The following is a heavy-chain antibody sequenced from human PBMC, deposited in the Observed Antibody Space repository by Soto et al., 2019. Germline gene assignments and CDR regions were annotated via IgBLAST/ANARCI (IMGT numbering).Heavy chain of an antibody. D-gene: IGHD3-22*01. CDR1: GFTFSSYA. J-gene: IGHJ5*02. Sequence: PGGSLRLSCAASGFTFSSYAMHWVRQAPGKGLEWVAVISSDGNNKYYADSVKGRFTISRDNSKNTLYLQMNSLRAEDTAVYYCARDRYYDSSGYTRSYNWFDPWGQGTLVTVSS. V-gene: IGHV3-30-3*01. CDR2: ISSDGNNK. CDR3: ARDRYYDSSGYTRSYNWFDP.